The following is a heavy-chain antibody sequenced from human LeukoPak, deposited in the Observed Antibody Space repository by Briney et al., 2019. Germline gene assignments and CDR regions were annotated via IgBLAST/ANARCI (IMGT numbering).Heavy chain of an antibody. D-gene: IGHD4-23*01. CDR3: ARRSYGGNSFAAFDI. CDR2: IYHSGST. Sequence: PSETLSLTCAVSGSSISSSNWWSWVRQPPGKGLEWIGEIYHSGSTNYNPSLKSRVTISLDKSKNPFSLKLSPVSAADTALYYCARRSYGGNSFAAFDIWGQGTMVTVSS. J-gene: IGHJ3*02. V-gene: IGHV4-4*02. CDR1: GSSISSSNW.